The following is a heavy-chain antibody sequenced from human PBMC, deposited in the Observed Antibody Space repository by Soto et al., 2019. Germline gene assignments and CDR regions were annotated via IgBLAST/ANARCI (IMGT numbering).Heavy chain of an antibody. Sequence: GGSLRLSCAASGFTFSSYAMSWVRQAPGKGLEWVSAISGSGGSTYYADSVKGRFTISRDNSKNTLYLQMNSLRAEDTAVYYCAKAEEYYDFWSGPLDAFDIWGQGTMVTVSS. D-gene: IGHD3-3*01. V-gene: IGHV3-23*01. CDR2: ISGSGGST. J-gene: IGHJ3*02. CDR1: GFTFSSYA. CDR3: AKAEEYYDFWSGPLDAFDI.